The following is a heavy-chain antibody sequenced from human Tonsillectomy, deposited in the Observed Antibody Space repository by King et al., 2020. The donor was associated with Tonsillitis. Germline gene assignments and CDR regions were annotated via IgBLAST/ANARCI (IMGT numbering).Heavy chain of an antibody. CDR2: ISGYNGET. D-gene: IGHD4-17*01. J-gene: IGHJ4*02. CDR1: GYTFTNXG. V-gene: IGHV1-18*01. Sequence: VQLVESGAEVKSPGASVKVSCKASGYTFTNXGITWVRQAPGQGLDWVAWISGYNGETHYAQKFQGRVTVTADTSTSTVYMDLRSLGSDDTALYYCVRXERXXXYGXGGYFDXWGXGTLVTVS. CDR3: VRXERXXXYGXGGYFDX.